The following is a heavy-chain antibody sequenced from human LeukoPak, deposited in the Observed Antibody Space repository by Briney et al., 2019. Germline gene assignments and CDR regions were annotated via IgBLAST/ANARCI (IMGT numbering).Heavy chain of an antibody. V-gene: IGHV3-23*01. D-gene: IGHD4-23*01. CDR1: GFTFSSYA. Sequence: GGSLRLSCAASGFTFSSYAMSWVRQAPGKGLEWVSAISGSGGSTYYADSVKGRFTISRDNAKNSLYLQMNSLRAEDTAVYYCARDGHSYGGIIIDAFDIWGQGTLVTVSS. CDR2: ISGSGGST. CDR3: ARDGHSYGGIIIDAFDI. J-gene: IGHJ3*02.